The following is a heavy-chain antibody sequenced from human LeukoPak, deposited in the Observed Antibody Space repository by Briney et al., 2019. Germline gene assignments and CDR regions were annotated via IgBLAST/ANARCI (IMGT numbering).Heavy chain of an antibody. CDR2: ISDDGRRK. CDR3: AKRPSDYGDYVSYFDY. D-gene: IGHD4-17*01. CDR1: GFSFISYG. V-gene: IGHV3-30*18. Sequence: PGGSLGLSCAASGFSFISYGMHWVRQAPGKGLEWVGVISDDGRRKDYADSVKGRFTISRDNSKDILYLQMNSLRAEDTAVYYCAKRPSDYGDYVSYFDYWGQGTLVTVSS. J-gene: IGHJ4*02.